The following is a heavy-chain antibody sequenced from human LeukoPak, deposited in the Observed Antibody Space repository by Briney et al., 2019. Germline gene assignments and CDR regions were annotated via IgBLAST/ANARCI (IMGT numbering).Heavy chain of an antibody. Sequence: SETLSLTCTVSGGSISSYYWSWIRQPAGKGLEWIGRIYTSGSTNYNPSLKSRVTISVDTSKNQFSLELSSVTAADTAVYYCARSEGWLQYFYFDYWGQGTLVTVSS. CDR3: ARSEGWLQYFYFDY. D-gene: IGHD5-24*01. V-gene: IGHV4-4*07. CDR1: GGSISSYY. J-gene: IGHJ4*02. CDR2: IYTSGST.